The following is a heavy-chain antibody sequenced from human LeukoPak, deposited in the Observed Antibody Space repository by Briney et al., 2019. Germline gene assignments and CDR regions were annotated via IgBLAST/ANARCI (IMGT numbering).Heavy chain of an antibody. J-gene: IGHJ4*02. CDR1: GFTVSTTY. V-gene: IGHV4-38-2*02. CDR2: MYHSGNT. D-gene: IGHD1/OR15-1a*01. Sequence: GSLRLSCVASGFTVSTTYMGWVRQAPGKGLEWIGSMYHSGNTYYNPSLKSRVTISIDTSKNQFSLELSSVTAADTAVCYCAGDWNSDPNYWGQGTLVTVSS. CDR3: AGDWNSDPNY.